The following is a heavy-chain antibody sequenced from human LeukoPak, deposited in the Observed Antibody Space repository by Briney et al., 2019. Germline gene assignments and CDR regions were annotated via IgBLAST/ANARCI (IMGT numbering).Heavy chain of an antibody. CDR1: GFTFSSYW. J-gene: IGHJ5*02. CDR2: INGDGSTT. D-gene: IGHD3-10*01. V-gene: IGHV3-74*01. CDR3: ATVRSGSWDWFDP. Sequence: HPGGSLRLSCAASGFTFSSYWMHWVRQAPGKGLVWVSRINGDGSTTTYVDSVKGRFTIYRDNAKNTMYLQVNSLRVEDTAVYYCATVRSGSWDWFDPWGQGTLVTVSS.